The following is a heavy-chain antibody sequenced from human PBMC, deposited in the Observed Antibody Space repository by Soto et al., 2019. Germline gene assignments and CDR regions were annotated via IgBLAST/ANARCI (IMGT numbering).Heavy chain of an antibody. CDR1: GFTFSDHY. D-gene: IGHD5-12*01. Sequence: EVQLVESGGGLVQPGGSLRLSCAAAGFTFSDHYMDWVRQAPGKGLEWVGRTKNKADSYTTEYAASVKGRFTISRDDSKNSLDLQMNILKTEDTAVYFCARVRRKDGYKQPDFWGQGTLVTVSS. J-gene: IGHJ4*02. V-gene: IGHV3-72*01. CDR2: TKNKADSYTT. CDR3: ARVRRKDGYKQPDF.